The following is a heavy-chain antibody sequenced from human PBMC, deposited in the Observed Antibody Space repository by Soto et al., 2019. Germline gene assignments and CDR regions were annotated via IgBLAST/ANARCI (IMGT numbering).Heavy chain of an antibody. CDR2: INAGNGNT. V-gene: IGHV1-3*01. CDR3: ARAPINPKWGVTMFDY. CDR1: GFTFTSHA. Sequence: QVHLVQSATEVKRPGASVKVSCQTSGFTFTSHAIQWVRQAPGQRPEGLGWINAGNGNTKYSRRFQGRITITRDTAASTAYMELDSLTSEDTALFYCARAPINPKWGVTMFDYWGQGTLVTVSS. D-gene: IGHD7-27*01. J-gene: IGHJ4*02.